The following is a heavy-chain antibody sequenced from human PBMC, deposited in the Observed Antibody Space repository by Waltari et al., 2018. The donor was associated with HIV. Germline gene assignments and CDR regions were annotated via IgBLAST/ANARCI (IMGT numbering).Heavy chain of an antibody. CDR1: GFLPAFPSTAYW. J-gene: IGHJ4*01. V-gene: IGHV3-7*01. CDR2: IKADGSEK. Sequence: DVQLGDFGGGLVQSGLSLTLLCKASGFLPAFPSTAYWMTWVRQGPVKGLQWVANIKADGSEKNYVDAGKGRFTVSRDNAKTSVYLQMKSLRVEDTAVYYCARYHPAALDYWGQGTLVAVSS. D-gene: IGHD2-15*01. CDR3: ARYHPAALDY.